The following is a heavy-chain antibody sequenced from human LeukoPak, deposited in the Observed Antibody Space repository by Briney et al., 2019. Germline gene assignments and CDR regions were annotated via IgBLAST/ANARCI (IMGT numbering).Heavy chain of an antibody. D-gene: IGHD6-19*01. CDR2: LNPSGDST. CDR1: GYTFTSYY. J-gene: IGHJ4*02. CDR3: ARDGSGWFDY. Sequence: ASVKVSCKASGYTFTSYYMHWVRQAPGQGLEWMGILNPSGDSTTYAQKFQGRVTITADESTSTAYMELSSLRSEDTAVYYCARDGSGWFDYWGQGTLVTVSS. V-gene: IGHV1-46*01.